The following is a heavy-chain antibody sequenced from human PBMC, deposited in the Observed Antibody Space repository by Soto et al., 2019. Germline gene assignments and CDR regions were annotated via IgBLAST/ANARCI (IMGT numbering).Heavy chain of an antibody. Sequence: GGSLRLSCEASGFPFSPAWMNWVRQAPGKGLEWVGFIRSKAYGGTTEYAASVKGRFTISRDDSKSIACLQMNSLKIEDTAVYYCTRCRIAVAGALNGMDVWGQGTTVTVSS. CDR3: TRCRIAVAGALNGMDV. CDR2: IRSKAYGGTT. CDR1: GFPFSPAW. D-gene: IGHD6-19*01. V-gene: IGHV3-49*04. J-gene: IGHJ6*02.